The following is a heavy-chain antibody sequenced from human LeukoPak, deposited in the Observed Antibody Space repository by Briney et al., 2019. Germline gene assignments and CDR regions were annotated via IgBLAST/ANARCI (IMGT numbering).Heavy chain of an antibody. D-gene: IGHD3-10*01. Sequence: GGSLRLSCAASGFTFNNYAMSWVRQAPGKGLEWVATISGRTGATYYEDSVRGRFTISRDNSENTLYLQMNSLRVEDTALYYCTKRGTGGSGSHMDYWGQGILVTVSS. CDR1: GFTFNNYA. J-gene: IGHJ4*02. CDR2: ISGRTGAT. CDR3: TKRGTGGSGSHMDY. V-gene: IGHV3-23*01.